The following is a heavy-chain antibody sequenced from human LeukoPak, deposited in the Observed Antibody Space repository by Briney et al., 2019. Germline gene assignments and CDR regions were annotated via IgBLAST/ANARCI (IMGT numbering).Heavy chain of an antibody. CDR2: ISCDGSNK. Sequence: GGSLRLSCAASGFTFSSYAMHWVRQAPGKGLEWVAVISCDGSNKYYADSVKGRFTISRDNSKNTLYLQMNSLRAEDTAVYYCARDHTYCSGGSCYSGYYYYGMDVWGQGTTVTVSS. D-gene: IGHD2-15*01. CDR1: GFTFSSYA. V-gene: IGHV3-30-3*01. J-gene: IGHJ6*02. CDR3: ARDHTYCSGGSCYSGYYYYGMDV.